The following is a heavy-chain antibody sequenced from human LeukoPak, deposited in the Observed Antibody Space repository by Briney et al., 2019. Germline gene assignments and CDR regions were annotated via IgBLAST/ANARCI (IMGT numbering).Heavy chain of an antibody. J-gene: IGHJ6*03. V-gene: IGHV3-21*01. D-gene: IGHD3-10*01. Sequence: PGGSLRLSCAASGFTYNYYSMNWVRQAPGKGLEWVSSISSSSRYIYYADSVKGRFTISRDNAKNSLHLQMNSLRAEDTAVYYCARDREEDYYMDVWGKGTTVTVSS. CDR1: GFTYNYYS. CDR2: ISSSSRYI. CDR3: ARDREEDYYMDV.